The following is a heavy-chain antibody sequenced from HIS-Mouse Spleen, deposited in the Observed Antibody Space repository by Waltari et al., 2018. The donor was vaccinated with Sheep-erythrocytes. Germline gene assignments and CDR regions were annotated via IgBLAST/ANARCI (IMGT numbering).Heavy chain of an antibody. J-gene: IGHJ6*02. Sequence: EVQLVESGGGLVKPGGSLRLSCAASGFTFSSYSMNWVRQAPGKGLEWVSSISSSSSYIDYADSVKGRFTISRDNAKNSLYLQMNSLRAEDTAVYYCARDQGDSGSYYYYYGMDVWGQGTTVTVSS. CDR2: ISSSSSYI. CDR1: GFTFSSYS. V-gene: IGHV3-21*01. D-gene: IGHD1-26*01. CDR3: ARDQGDSGSYYYYYGMDV.